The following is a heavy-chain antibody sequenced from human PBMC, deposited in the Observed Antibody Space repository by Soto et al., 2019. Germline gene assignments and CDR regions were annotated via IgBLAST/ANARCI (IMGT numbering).Heavy chain of an antibody. V-gene: IGHV1-18*04. CDR2: IIPAFGTT. CDR3: GRSSSMLGAGWSDS. Sequence: ASVKVSCKASGDTFSGYPINWVRQAPGEGLEWMGRIIPAFGTTNDAQKLQGRITVTTDTSTNTAYMELRSLRSDDTAVYYCGRSSSMLGAGWSDSWGRGTLVTVSS. CDR1: GDTFSGYP. J-gene: IGHJ5*01. D-gene: IGHD2-8*01.